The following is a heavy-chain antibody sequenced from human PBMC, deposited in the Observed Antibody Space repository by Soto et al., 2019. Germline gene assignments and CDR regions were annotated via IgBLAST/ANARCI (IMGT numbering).Heavy chain of an antibody. CDR2: MSFDGTYK. V-gene: IGHV3-30*18. J-gene: IGHJ4*02. CDR1: GFRFSDYG. D-gene: IGHD3-16*02. CDR3: AKYRRDGECNSFYDF. Sequence: QVQLAESGGGVVQPGRSLRLSCVGSGFRFSDYGMHWVRQAPGKGLEWVAMMSFDGTYKYYADSVKGRFIISRDNSKNTYYLQMKSLKAVDTAVYYSAKYRRDGECNSFYDFWGPGTLVTVSS.